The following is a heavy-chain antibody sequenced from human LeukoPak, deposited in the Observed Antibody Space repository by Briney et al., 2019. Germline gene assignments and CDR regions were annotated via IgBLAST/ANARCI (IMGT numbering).Heavy chain of an antibody. J-gene: IGHJ4*02. CDR1: GFSVTNKY. CDR3: ARGDGYNFFDY. CDR2: FFVGGAT. D-gene: IGHD5-24*01. V-gene: IGHV3-53*01. Sequence: PGGSLGPSRPVPGFSVTNKYLNLVRPAPGEGTEWVSVFFVGGATYYPDSVKGRFSISRDNSENTLDLEMKSLRAEDAAVYFCARGDGYNFFDYWGQGTLVTVSS.